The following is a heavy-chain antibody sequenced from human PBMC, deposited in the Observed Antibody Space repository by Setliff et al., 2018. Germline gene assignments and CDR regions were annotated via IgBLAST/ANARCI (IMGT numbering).Heavy chain of an antibody. J-gene: IGHJ6*04. V-gene: IGHV1-69*13. CDR1: GGTFSSYV. CDR3: ARGPSPTVTPSRLIYFYRMDV. CDR2: IIPMFGT. Sequence: SVKVSCKASGGTFSSYVISWVREAPGQGLEWMGGIIPMFGTNYAQKFQGRVTITADESTSTAYMELSSLGSEDTAVYYCARGPSPTVTPSRLIYFYRMDVWGTGTTVTVSS. D-gene: IGHD4-17*01.